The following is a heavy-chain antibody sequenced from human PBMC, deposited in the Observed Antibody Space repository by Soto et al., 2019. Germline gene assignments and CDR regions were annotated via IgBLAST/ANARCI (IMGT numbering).Heavy chain of an antibody. Sequence: PSETLSLTCTVSGGSISNAAYSWSWIRQPPGKGLEWIGYIYPSGLPFYNPSLRSRVTISIDRSNDQFSLNLKSVTAADTAVYFCARAPVGLDTISYFDYWGQGKLVTVSS. D-gene: IGHD3-3*01. V-gene: IGHV4-30-2*01. CDR1: GGSISNAAYS. CDR2: IYPSGLP. CDR3: ARAPVGLDTISYFDY. J-gene: IGHJ4*02.